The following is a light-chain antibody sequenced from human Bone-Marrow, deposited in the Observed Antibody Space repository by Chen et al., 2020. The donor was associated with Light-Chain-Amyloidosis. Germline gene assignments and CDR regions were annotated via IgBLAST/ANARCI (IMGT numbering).Light chain of an antibody. J-gene: IGLJ2*01. CDR1: SSDVGNYNL. V-gene: IGLV2-23*02. Sequence: QYALTQPASVSGSPGQSITISCTGTSSDVGNYNLVSWYQQNPGKAPKLIVYEVTKRPSGVSTRFSGSKSGNTASLTISGLQAEDEAHYYCCSYAGLYTLVFGGGTKLSVV. CDR2: EVT. CDR3: CSYAGLYTLV.